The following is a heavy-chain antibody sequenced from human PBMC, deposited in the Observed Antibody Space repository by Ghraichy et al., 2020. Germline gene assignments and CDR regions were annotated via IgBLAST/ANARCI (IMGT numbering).Heavy chain of an antibody. CDR2: ISGGGGST. CDR1: GFTFSSYA. J-gene: IGHJ5*02. D-gene: IGHD3-3*01. CDR3: AKLTYDFWSGYSDWFDP. V-gene: IGHV3-23*01. Sequence: GALRLSCAASGFTFSSYAMTWVRQAPGKGLEWVSAISGGGGSTYYADSVKGRFTISRDNSKNTLYLQMNSLRAEDTAVYYCAKLTYDFWSGYSDWFDPWGQGTLVTVSS.